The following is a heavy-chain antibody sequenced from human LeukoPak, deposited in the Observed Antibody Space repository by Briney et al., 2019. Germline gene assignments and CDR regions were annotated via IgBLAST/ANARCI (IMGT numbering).Heavy chain of an antibody. CDR3: AKGRYLTIVTTLYFDY. V-gene: IGHV3-30*02. CDR1: GFTFNNDG. Sequence: GGSPRLSCAAPGFTFNNDGIHWVRQAPGKGLEWVSFIRYDGSNKYYADSVKGRFTISRDNSKNTLYLQMNSLKPEDTAVYYCAKGRYLTIVTTLYFDYWGQGTLVTVSS. J-gene: IGHJ4*02. CDR2: IRYDGSNK. D-gene: IGHD4-17*01.